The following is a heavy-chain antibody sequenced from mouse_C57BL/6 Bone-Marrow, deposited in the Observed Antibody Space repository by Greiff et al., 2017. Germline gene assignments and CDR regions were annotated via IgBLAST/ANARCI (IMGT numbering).Heavy chain of an antibody. V-gene: IGHV1-19*01. CDR2: INPYNGGT. Sequence: DVHLVESGPVLVKPGASVKMSCKASGYTFTDYYMNWVKQSHGKSLEWIGVINPYNGGTSYNQKFKGKATLTVDKSSSTAYMELNSLTSEDSAVYYCARTLYYGSRDYAMDYWGQGTSVTVSS. CDR1: GYTFTDYY. CDR3: ARTLYYGSRDYAMDY. J-gene: IGHJ4*01. D-gene: IGHD1-1*01.